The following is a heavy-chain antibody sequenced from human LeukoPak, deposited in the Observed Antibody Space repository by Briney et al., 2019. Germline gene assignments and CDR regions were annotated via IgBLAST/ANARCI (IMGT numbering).Heavy chain of an antibody. J-gene: IGHJ4*02. V-gene: IGHV3-23*01. D-gene: IGHD3-9*01. CDR3: AKGDNDILTGYYNSFDY. CDR2: ISGSGIST. CDR1: GFTFSSYV. Sequence: GGSPRLSCAASGFTFSSYVMTWVRQAPGKGLEWVSSISGSGISTYYSDSVKGRFMISRDNSKNMLYLQMNSLRAEDTAIYYCAKGDNDILTGYYNSFDYWGQGTLVTVSS.